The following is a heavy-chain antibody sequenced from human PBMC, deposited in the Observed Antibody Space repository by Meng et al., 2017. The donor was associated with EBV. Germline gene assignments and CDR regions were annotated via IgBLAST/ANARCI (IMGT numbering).Heavy chain of an antibody. CDR2: IIPAGGNT. CDR1: GYTFTSYY. V-gene: IGHV1-46*01. D-gene: IGHD1/OR15-1a*01. J-gene: IGHJ4*02. CDR3: VRELVGGTFDY. Sequence: QVTLVQPGSEVKKPGAPVTVSCTASGYTFTSYYLHWVRQAPGQGLEWMGIIIPAGGNTNYAQKFRGRFTMTRDTSTSTVYMDLSILTSEDTAVYYCVRELVGGTFDYWGQGTLVTVSS.